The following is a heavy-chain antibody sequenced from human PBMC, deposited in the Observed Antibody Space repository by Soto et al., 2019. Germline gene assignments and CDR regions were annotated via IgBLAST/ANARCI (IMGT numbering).Heavy chain of an antibody. V-gene: IGHV5-51*01. CDR3: ARHTQYYGMDV. Sequence: PGESLKISCSGSGVNSWIAWVRQMPGKGLEYVGIIYVGDSDTRYSPSFQGQVTISVDKSISTAFLQWSSLKASDTAVYYCARHTQYYGMDVWGKGTAVTVSS. CDR2: IYVGDSDT. D-gene: IGHD4-4*01. J-gene: IGHJ6*04. CDR1: GVNSW.